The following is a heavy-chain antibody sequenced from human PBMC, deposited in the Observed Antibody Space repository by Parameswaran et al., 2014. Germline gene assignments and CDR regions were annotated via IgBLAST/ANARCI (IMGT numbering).Heavy chain of an antibody. V-gene: IGHV3-33*01. CDR2: IWYDGSNK. D-gene: IGHD6-13*01. J-gene: IGHJ6*02. CDR3: ARDAAAENYYYYGMDV. Sequence: VRQAPGKGLEWVAVIWYDGSNKYYADSVKGRFTISRDNSKNTLYLQMNSLRAEDTAVYYCARDAAAENYYYYGMDVWGQGTTVTVSS.